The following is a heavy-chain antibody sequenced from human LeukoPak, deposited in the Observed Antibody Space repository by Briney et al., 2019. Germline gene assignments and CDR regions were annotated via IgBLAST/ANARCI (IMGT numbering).Heavy chain of an antibody. J-gene: IGHJ4*02. CDR1: GDSVSSNSAS. CDR2: TYYRSKWRN. CDR3: ARGTGDSCKD. Sequence: SQTLSLTCAISGDSVSSNSASWNWIRQSPSRGLEWLGRTYYRSKWRNDYAVSVKSRITISPDTFKNQFSLQLNSVTPEDTAVNYCARGTGDSCKDWGLGTLVTVSS. V-gene: IGHV6-1*01. D-gene: IGHD3-22*01.